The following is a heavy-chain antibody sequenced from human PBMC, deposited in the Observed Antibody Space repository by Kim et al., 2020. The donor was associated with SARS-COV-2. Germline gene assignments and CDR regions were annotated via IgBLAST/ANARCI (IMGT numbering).Heavy chain of an antibody. Sequence: GGSLRLSCAASGFTFSSYEMNLVRQAPGKGLEWVSYISSSGSTIYYADSVKGRFTISRDNAKNSLYLQMNSLRAEDTAVYYCARDRIGDSSGYYTAGGFDYWGQGTLVTVSS. J-gene: IGHJ4*02. CDR2: ISSSGSTI. V-gene: IGHV3-48*03. D-gene: IGHD3-22*01. CDR1: GFTFSSYE. CDR3: ARDRIGDSSGYYTAGGFDY.